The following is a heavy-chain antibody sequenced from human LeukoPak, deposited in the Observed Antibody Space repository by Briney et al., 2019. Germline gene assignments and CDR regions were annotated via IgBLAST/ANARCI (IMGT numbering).Heavy chain of an antibody. D-gene: IGHD3-10*01. CDR1: GFTFSSYS. CDR2: ISSSSRYI. V-gene: IGHV3-21*01. CDR3: ARDGLLWFGELSFSYYYYYGMDV. Sequence: GGSLILSCAASGFTFSSYSMNWVRQAPGKGLEWVSSISSSSRYIYYADSVKGRFTISRDNAKNSLYLQMNSLRAEDTAVYYCARDGLLWFGELSFSYYYYYGMDVWGQGTTVTVSS. J-gene: IGHJ6*02.